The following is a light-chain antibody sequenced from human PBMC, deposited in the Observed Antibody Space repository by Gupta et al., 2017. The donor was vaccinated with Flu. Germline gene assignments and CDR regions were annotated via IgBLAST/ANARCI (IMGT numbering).Light chain of an antibody. Sequence: DVVMTQSRLYLPVTLGQPASISCSSSQSLVYSDGNTYLHWFQQRPGQSPRRLIYQVSHRESGVPDRFSGSGSGTDFTLRISRVEAEDIGVYYCMQGSRWPWAFGQGTKVEIK. J-gene: IGKJ1*01. CDR2: QVS. CDR3: MQGSRWPWA. V-gene: IGKV2-30*01. CDR1: QSLVYSDGNTY.